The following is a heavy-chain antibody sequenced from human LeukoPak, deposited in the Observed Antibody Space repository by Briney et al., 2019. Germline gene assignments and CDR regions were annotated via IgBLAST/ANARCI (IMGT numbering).Heavy chain of an antibody. Sequence: GGSLRLSCAASGFTFSSYSMNWVRQAPGKGLECVSSISSLSNYIYYEDSVKGRFTISRDYAKNSLYLQMNSLRAEDTAVYYCARDWGNWDFDYWGQGTLVIVSS. V-gene: IGHV3-21*01. CDR1: GFTFSSYS. J-gene: IGHJ4*02. CDR3: ARDWGNWDFDY. D-gene: IGHD1-1*01. CDR2: ISSLSNYI.